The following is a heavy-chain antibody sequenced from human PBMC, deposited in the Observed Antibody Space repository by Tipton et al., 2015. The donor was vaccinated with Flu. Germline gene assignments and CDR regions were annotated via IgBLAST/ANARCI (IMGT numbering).Heavy chain of an antibody. J-gene: IGHJ6*03. D-gene: IGHD2-8*01. CDR2: IWYDGSKK. CDR3: ARDGPEWNYFSYMDV. CDR1: GFTFSIFG. Sequence: SLRLSCVASGFTFSIFGMHWVRQAPGKGLEWVAFIWYDGSKKYYPDTMKGRFTISRDDSMNTVYLEMTSLRAEDTAVYYCARDGPEWNYFSYMDVWGKGTTVTVSS. V-gene: IGHV3-33*01.